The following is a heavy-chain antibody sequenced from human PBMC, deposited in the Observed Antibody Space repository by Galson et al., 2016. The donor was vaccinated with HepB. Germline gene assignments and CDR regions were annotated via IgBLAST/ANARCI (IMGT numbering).Heavy chain of an antibody. CDR2: ISNSGSTT. J-gene: IGHJ4*02. V-gene: IGHV3-23*01. CDR1: GFTFNTSA. Sequence: SLRLSCAASGFTFNTSAMSWVRQAPGKGLEWVSAISNSGSTTYYADSVNGRFAISRDNSKNTLYLQMNSLRVEDTALYYCAKEFVATGAVVGDYWGQGTLVTVSS. CDR3: AKEFVATGAVVGDY. D-gene: IGHD2-21*01.